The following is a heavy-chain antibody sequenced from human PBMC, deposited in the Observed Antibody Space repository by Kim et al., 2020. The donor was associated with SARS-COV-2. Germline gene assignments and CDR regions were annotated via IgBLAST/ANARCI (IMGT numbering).Heavy chain of an antibody. Sequence: SETLSLTCTVSGGSINNDYWSWLRQPPGRGLEWIGSIYYTGTTNYNPSLASLLTISIDTSKNQFSPKITSVTAAATAVSYGARHWGGSGTYLHGHLDFWG. CDR3: ARHWGGSGTYLHGHLDF. CDR1: GGSINNDY. J-gene: IGHJ2*01. D-gene: IGHD3-10*01. V-gene: IGHV4-59*08. CDR2: IYYTGTT.